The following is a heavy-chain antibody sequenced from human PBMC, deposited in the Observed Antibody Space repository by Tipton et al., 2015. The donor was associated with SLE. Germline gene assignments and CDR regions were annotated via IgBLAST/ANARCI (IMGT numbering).Heavy chain of an antibody. V-gene: IGHV4-59*11. D-gene: IGHD3-10*01. CDR3: ARADGSYFYYFMDV. Sequence: TLSLTCTVSGDSISGHYRSWIRQPPGKGLEWIGYIYDSGRPNFNPSLKSRVTVSVDTSKNQFSLRLSSVTAADSAVYYCARADGSYFYYFMDVWGKGTTVTVSS. CDR2: IYDSGRP. CDR1: GDSISGHY. J-gene: IGHJ6*03.